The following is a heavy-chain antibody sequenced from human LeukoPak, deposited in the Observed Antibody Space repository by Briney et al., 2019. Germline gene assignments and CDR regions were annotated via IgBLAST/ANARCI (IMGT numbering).Heavy chain of an antibody. CDR1: GFTFSSYS. D-gene: IGHD3-22*01. CDR2: ISSSSSYI. J-gene: IGHJ3*02. Sequence: GGSLRLSCAASGFTFSSYSMNWVRQAPGMGLEWVSSISSSSSYIYYADSVKGRFTISRDNAKNSLYLQMNSLRAEDAAVYYCARDPDYYDSSGYSDDAFDIWGQGTMVTVSS. V-gene: IGHV3-21*01. CDR3: ARDPDYYDSSGYSDDAFDI.